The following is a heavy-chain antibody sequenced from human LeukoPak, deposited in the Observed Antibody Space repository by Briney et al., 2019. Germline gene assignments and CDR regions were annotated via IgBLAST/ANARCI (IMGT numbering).Heavy chain of an antibody. CDR1: GFXFSSYG. D-gene: IGHD3-9*01. V-gene: IGHV3-33*01. Sequence: GGSLRLSCAASGFXFSSYGMHWVRQAPGKGLEWVAVIWYDGSNKYYADSVKGRFTISRDNSKNTLYLQMNSLRAEDTAVYYCARACYDILTGYYSGSSTTFDYWGQGTLVTVSS. J-gene: IGHJ4*02. CDR2: IWYDGSNK. CDR3: ARACYDILTGYYSGSSTTFDY.